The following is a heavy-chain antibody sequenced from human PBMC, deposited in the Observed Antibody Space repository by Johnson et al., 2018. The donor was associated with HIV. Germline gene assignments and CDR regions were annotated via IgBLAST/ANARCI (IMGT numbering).Heavy chain of an antibody. V-gene: IGHV3-11*04. CDR3: ARSYSSSSHDAFDI. J-gene: IGHJ3*02. CDR1: GFTFSDYY. Sequence: QVQLVESGGGLVPPGGSLRLSCPASGFTFSDYYMSWIRQAPGQGLEWVSYISSSGSTIYYADSVKGRFTISRDNAKNSLYLQMNSLRAEDTAVYYCARSYSSSSHDAFDIWGQGTMVTVSS. D-gene: IGHD6-6*01. CDR2: ISSSGSTI.